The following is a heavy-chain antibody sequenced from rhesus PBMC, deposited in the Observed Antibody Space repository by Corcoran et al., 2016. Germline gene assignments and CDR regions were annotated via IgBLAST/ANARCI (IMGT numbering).Heavy chain of an antibody. CDR2: IPGNSASN. V-gene: IGHV4-127*01. CDR3: AGGGVAAPGRFDY. J-gene: IGHJ4*01. CDR1: GDSISGANG. D-gene: IGHD2-33*01. Sequence: QVQLQESGPGLVKPSETLSLTCPVSGDSISGANGWSWIRQPPGTGLAWIGNIPGNSASNNYNPSLKNRVTISKDTSKNQFSLKLNSVTAADTAVYYCAGGGVAAPGRFDYWGQGVLVTVSS.